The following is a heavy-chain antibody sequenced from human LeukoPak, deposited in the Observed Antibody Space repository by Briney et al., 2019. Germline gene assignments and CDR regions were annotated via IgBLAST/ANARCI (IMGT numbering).Heavy chain of an antibody. D-gene: IGHD4-23*01. CDR3: ARARSTVVNDAFDI. CDR1: GGIFRSHG. CDR2: IVPVFKTT. V-gene: IGHV1-69*05. Sequence: SVKVSCKASGGIFRSHGVSWVRQAPGQGPQWMGGIVPVFKTTSYAQKFQGRLSLSIDDSTNTAYMDLTRLTSDDTAVHFCARARSTVVNDAFDIWGQGTMVTVSS. J-gene: IGHJ3*02.